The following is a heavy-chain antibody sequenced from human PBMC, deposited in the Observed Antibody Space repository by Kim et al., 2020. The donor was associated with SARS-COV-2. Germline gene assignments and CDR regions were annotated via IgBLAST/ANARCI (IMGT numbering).Heavy chain of an antibody. V-gene: IGHV3-23*01. CDR2: ITENADTT. CDR3: AKTYRWELGSSTRYFDN. D-gene: IGHD1-26*01. Sequence: GGSLRLSCVASGFSVSSYAMSWVRQAPGKGLECLSVITENADTTYYADSVKGRFTISRDDSKNTLYLQMNSLRAEDTALYYCAKTYRWELGSSTRYFDN. CDR1: GFSVSSYA. J-gene: IGHJ5*01.